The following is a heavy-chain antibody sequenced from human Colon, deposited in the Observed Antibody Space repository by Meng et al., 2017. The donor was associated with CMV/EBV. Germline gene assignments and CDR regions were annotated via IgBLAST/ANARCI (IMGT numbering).Heavy chain of an antibody. D-gene: IGHD6-13*01. Sequence: EVQLVESGGGLVQPGESLRLSCAASGFTFSSYSMNWVRQAPGKGLEWVSSISSSSSYIYYADSVKGQFTISRDNAKNSLYLQMNSLRAEDTAVYYCARDRISGAAAACDYWGQGTLVTISS. V-gene: IGHV3-21*01. CDR1: GFTFSSYS. J-gene: IGHJ4*02. CDR3: ARDRISGAAAACDY. CDR2: ISSSSSYI.